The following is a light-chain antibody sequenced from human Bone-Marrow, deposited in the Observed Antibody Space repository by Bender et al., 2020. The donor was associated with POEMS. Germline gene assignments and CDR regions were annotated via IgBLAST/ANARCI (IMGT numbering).Light chain of an antibody. CDR2: INN. Sequence: QSVLTQPPSASGTPGQRVTISCSGSSSNIGTNPVNWYQQLPGTAPKLLIYINNQRPSGVPDRFSGSKSGNTASLTVSGLQAEDEADYYCSSYAGINNVVFGGGTKLTVL. CDR1: SSNIGTNP. V-gene: IGLV1-44*01. CDR3: SSYAGINNVV. J-gene: IGLJ2*01.